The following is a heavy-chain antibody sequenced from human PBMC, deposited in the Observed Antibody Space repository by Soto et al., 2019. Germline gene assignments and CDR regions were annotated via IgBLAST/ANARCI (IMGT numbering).Heavy chain of an antibody. CDR2: INHSGST. V-gene: IGHV4-34*01. CDR3: ARDILVVVAAPELYGMDV. Sequence: PSETLSLTCAVYGGSFSGYYWSWIRQPPGKGREWIGEINHSGSTNYNPSLKSRVTTSVDTSKNRFSLKLSSVTAADTAVYYCARDILVVVAAPELYGMDVWGQGTTVTVSS. CDR1: GGSFSGYY. D-gene: IGHD2-15*01. J-gene: IGHJ6*02.